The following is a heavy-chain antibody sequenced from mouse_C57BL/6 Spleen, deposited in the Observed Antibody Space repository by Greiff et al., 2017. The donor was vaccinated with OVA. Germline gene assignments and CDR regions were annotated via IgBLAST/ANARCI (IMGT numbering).Heavy chain of an antibody. CDR1: GYTFTSYG. D-gene: IGHD2-3*01. CDR3: ATYDGYFY. CDR2: IYPRSGNT. Sequence: QVQLQQSGAELARPGASVKLSCKASGYTFTSYGISWVKQRPGQGLEWIGEIYPRSGNTYYNEKFKGKATLTADKSSSTAYMELRSLTSEDSAVYFCATYDGYFYWGQGTTLTVSS. V-gene: IGHV1-81*01. J-gene: IGHJ2*01.